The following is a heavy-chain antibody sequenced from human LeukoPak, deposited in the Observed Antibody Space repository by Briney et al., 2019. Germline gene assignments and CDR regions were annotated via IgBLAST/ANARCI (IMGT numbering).Heavy chain of an antibody. J-gene: IGHJ4*02. CDR2: SGSGGDT. V-gene: IGHV3-23*01. D-gene: IGHD4/OR15-4a*01. CDR3: AKARGATYGTYYFDY. CDR1: GFTFSSYA. Sequence: GGSLRLSCAASGFTFSSYAMNWVRQAPGKGLEWVSISGSGGDTYYADSVKGRFTISRDNSKNTLYLQMNSLRAEDTAVYYCAKARGATYGTYYFDYWGQGTLVTVSS.